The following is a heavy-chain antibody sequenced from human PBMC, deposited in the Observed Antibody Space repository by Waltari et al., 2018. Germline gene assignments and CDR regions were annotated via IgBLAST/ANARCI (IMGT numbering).Heavy chain of an antibody. CDR1: GFMFSTSG. D-gene: IGHD3-3*01. CDR3: AKDLERGNSWSKYYLFDF. J-gene: IGHJ4*02. V-gene: IGHV3-30*18. CDR2: ISYDEKNK. Sequence: QVQLVESGGGVVQPGGSLRLSCAASGFMFSTSGIHWVRQAPGKGLEWVALISYDEKNKIYADSVKGRFTISRDNSKSTLYLQMKSLSAEDTALYYCAKDLERGNSWSKYYLFDFWGQGTLVSVSS.